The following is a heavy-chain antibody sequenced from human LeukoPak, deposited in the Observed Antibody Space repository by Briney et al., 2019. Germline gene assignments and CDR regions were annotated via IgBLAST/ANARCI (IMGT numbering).Heavy chain of an antibody. Sequence: GGSLRLSCAASGFTFRSYWMQWVRQAPGKGLVWVSRINSDGSTRSYADSVKGRFTISRDNAQNMLYLQMNSLRAEDTAVYYCARDQAFDFWGQGTLVTVSS. V-gene: IGHV3-74*01. CDR2: INSDGSTR. CDR3: ARDQAFDF. J-gene: IGHJ5*01. CDR1: GFTFRSYW.